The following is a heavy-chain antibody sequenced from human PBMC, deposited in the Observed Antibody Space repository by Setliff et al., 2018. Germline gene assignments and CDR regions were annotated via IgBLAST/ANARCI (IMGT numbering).Heavy chain of an antibody. CDR2: INPNSGGT. CDR1: GYTFTGYY. Sequence: ASVKVSCKASGYTFTGYYMHWVRQAPGQGLEWMGRINPNSGGTNYAQKFQGWVTMTRDTSISTAYMELSRLRSDDTAVYYCARKGLDYSLHFDYWGQGTLVTVSS. V-gene: IGHV1-2*04. D-gene: IGHD5-18*01. J-gene: IGHJ4*02. CDR3: ARKGLDYSLHFDY.